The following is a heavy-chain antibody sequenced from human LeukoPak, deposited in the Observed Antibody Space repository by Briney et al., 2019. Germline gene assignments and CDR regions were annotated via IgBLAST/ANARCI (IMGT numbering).Heavy chain of an antibody. Sequence: PGGTLRLSCAASGFTFSSYGMSWVRQAPGKGLEWVSAISGSGGSTYYADSVKGRFTISRDNSKNTLYLQMNSLRAEDTAVYYCTSSLRFLEWFSVDWGQGTLVTVSS. J-gene: IGHJ4*02. CDR2: ISGSGGST. V-gene: IGHV3-23*01. D-gene: IGHD3-3*01. CDR1: GFTFSSYG. CDR3: TSSLRFLEWFSVD.